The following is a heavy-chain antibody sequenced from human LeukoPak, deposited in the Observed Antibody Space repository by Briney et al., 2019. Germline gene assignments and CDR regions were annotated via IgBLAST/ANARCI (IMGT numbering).Heavy chain of an antibody. CDR1: GFTFSNYW. CDR3: ATCSTWRFDY. J-gene: IGHJ4*02. Sequence: PGGSLRLSCAASGFTFSNYWMSWVRQAPGKRLEWVANIKEDGSEKNYADSVKGRFTISRDNAKNSLHLQMNSLRAEDTAVYYCATCSTWRFDYWGQGTLATVSS. V-gene: IGHV3-7*05. CDR2: IKEDGSEK. D-gene: IGHD6-13*01.